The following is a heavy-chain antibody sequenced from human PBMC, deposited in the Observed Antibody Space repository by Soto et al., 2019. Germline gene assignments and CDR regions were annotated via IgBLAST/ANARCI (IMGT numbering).Heavy chain of an antibody. CDR3: ARVRQYCSGTSCYLDP. V-gene: IGHV4-4*02. J-gene: IGHJ5*02. CDR2: IHHSGTT. Sequence: LSETLSLTCAVSGGSISSSNWWHWVRQPPGKGLEWIGEIHHSGTTNYNPSLKSRVAISVDKSKNQFSLKLNSVTAADTAVYYCARVRQYCSGTSCYLDPWGQGTLVTVSS. CDR1: GGSISSSNW. D-gene: IGHD2-2*01.